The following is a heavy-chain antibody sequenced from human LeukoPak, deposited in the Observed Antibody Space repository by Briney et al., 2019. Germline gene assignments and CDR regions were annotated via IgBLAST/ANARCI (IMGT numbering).Heavy chain of an antibody. CDR3: AREGGGFDY. Sequence: NPSETLSLTCAVYGGSFSGYYWSWIRQPPGKGLEWIGSIYYSGSTYYNPSLKSRVIMSVDTSKNQFSLKLTSVTAADTAVYYCAREGGGFDYWGQGTLVTVSS. CDR1: GGSFSGYY. D-gene: IGHD3-16*01. V-gene: IGHV4-34*11. J-gene: IGHJ4*02. CDR2: IYYSGST.